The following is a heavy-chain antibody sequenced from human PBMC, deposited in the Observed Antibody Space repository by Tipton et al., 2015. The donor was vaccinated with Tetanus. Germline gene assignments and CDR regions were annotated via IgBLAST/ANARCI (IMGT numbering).Heavy chain of an antibody. V-gene: IGHV4-39*01. J-gene: IGHJ6*02. CDR3: VIETTTISGGIYYYYFGTDV. Sequence: TLSLTCTVPGGSISDSNSYWGWTRQSPGKGLEWVGSIYYSGTTYYNPSLRSRVTISTDTSRNQFSLRVNSVTAADTAVYYCVIETTTISGGIYYYYFGTDVWGQGTTVTVSS. CDR2: IYYSGTT. D-gene: IGHD5-24*01. CDR1: GGSISDSNSY.